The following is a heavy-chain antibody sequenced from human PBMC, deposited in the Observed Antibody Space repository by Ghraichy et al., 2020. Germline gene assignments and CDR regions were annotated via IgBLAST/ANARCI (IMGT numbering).Heavy chain of an antibody. CDR3: ARRYYYDSSGYYPRAYYFDY. CDR1: GGSISSGDYY. D-gene: IGHD3-22*01. CDR2: IYYSGST. Sequence: SETLSLTCTVSGGSISSGDYYWSWIRQPPGKGLEWIGYIYYSGSTYYNPSLKSRVTISVDTSKNQFSLKLSSVTAADTAVYYWARRYYYDSSGYYPRAYYFDYWGQGTWSPSPQ. J-gene: IGHJ4*02. V-gene: IGHV4-30-4*01.